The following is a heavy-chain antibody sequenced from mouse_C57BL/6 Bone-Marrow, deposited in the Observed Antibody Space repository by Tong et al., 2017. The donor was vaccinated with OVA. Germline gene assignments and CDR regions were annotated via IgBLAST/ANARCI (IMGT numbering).Heavy chain of an antibody. D-gene: IGHD4-1*01. CDR1: GFTFSSYA. J-gene: IGHJ2*01. V-gene: IGHV5-6-2*01. Sequence: EVQLQESGGGLVKPGGSLKLSCAASGFTFSSYAMSWVRQTPEKRLELVAAINSDGGSTYYPDTMERRFIISRDNTKKTLYLQMSSLRSEDTALYYCARRLGLDYWGQGTTLTVSS. CDR3: ARRLGLDY. CDR2: INSDGGST.